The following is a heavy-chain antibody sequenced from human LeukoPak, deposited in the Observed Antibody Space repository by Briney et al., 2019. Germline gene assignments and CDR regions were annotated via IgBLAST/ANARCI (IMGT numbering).Heavy chain of an antibody. CDR1: GFTFSSYW. CDR3: ARDLTGYCHSTSCPRPLYWYFDL. J-gene: IGHJ2*01. Sequence: PGGSLRLSCAASGFTFSSYWMHWVRQAPGKGLVWVSRINSDGSSTSYADSVKGRFTISRDNAKNSLYLQVNSLRAEDTAVYYCARDLTGYCHSTSCPRPLYWYFDLWGRGTLVTVSS. V-gene: IGHV3-74*01. CDR2: INSDGSST. D-gene: IGHD2-2*01.